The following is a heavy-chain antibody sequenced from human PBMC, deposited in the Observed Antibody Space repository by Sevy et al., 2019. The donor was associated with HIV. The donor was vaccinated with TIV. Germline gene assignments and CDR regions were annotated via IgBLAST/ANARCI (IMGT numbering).Heavy chain of an antibody. J-gene: IGHJ4*02. CDR3: VKEGGGEGGDH. V-gene: IGHV3-30*02. CDR2: IQYDGSNK. CDR1: GFSFSSYG. Sequence: GGSLRLSCAASGFSFSSYGMHWVRQAPGKGLEWMSYIQYDGSNKDYADSVKVRFTISRDNSKNTRYLQMNSLRVEATAFFYCVKEGGGEGGDHWGQGTLVTVSS. D-gene: IGHD2-21*01.